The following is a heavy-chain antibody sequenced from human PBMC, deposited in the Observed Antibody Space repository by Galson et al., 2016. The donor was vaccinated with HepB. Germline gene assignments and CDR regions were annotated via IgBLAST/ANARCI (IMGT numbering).Heavy chain of an antibody. CDR1: GFTLRNFA. D-gene: IGHD1-14*01. CDR2: INSGTGGT. Sequence: SLRLSCAASGFTLRNFAMSWVRQVPGRGLQWVSAINSGTGGTYYVDSVRGRFTISRDSSKNTLYHQMESLRPEDTAQYYCVKEGGIHPTRFDYWGQGIVVTVSS. V-gene: IGHV3-23*01. CDR3: VKEGGIHPTRFDY. J-gene: IGHJ4*02.